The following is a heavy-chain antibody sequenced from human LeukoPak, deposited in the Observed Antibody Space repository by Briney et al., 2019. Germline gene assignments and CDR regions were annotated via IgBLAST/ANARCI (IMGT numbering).Heavy chain of an antibody. J-gene: IGHJ4*02. D-gene: IGHD1-26*01. CDR1: GGSISSYY. CDR2: INHSGST. Sequence: SETLSLTCTVSGGSISSYYWSWIRQPPGKGLEWIGEINHSGSTNYNPSLKSRVTISVDTSKNQFSLKLSSVTAADTAVYYCAREIVGVNFDYWGQGTLVTASS. CDR3: AREIVGVNFDY. V-gene: IGHV4-34*01.